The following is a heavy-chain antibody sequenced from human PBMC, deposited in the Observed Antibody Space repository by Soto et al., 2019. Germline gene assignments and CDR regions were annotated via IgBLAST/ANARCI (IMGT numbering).Heavy chain of an antibody. CDR3: SRSFVGPTKLDI. V-gene: IGHV3-49*04. Sequence: PGGSLRLSCTASGFTFSDYALNWVRQAPGKGLEWVGFIRSRDYGGTPEYATSVRGRLTISRDDSKSIAYLQMNSLDTEDTAVYYCSRSFVGPTKLDIWGQGTVVTVSS. CDR2: IRSRDYGGTP. J-gene: IGHJ3*02. D-gene: IGHD1-26*01. CDR1: GFTFSDYA.